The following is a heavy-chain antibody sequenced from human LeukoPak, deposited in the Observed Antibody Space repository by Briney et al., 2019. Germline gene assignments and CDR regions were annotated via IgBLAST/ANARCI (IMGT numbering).Heavy chain of an antibody. Sequence: GGSLRLSCAASGFTFSSYGMHWVRQAPGKGLEWVAVISYDGSNKYYADSVKGRFTISRDNSKNTLYLQMNSLRAEDTAVYYCAKNSVLYGGNSFDYWGQGTLVTVSS. D-gene: IGHD4-23*01. J-gene: IGHJ4*02. V-gene: IGHV3-30*18. CDR2: ISYDGSNK. CDR1: GFTFSSYG. CDR3: AKNSVLYGGNSFDY.